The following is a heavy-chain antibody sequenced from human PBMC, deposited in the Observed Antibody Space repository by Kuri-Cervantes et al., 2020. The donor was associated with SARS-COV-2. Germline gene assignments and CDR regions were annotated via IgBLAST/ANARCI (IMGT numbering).Heavy chain of an antibody. V-gene: IGHV5-10-1*01. CDR1: GYSFTSYW. CDR3: ARHDKTGGSLTTDY. Sequence: KVSCKGSGYSFTSYWISWVRQMPGKGLEWMGRIDPSDSYTNYSPSFQGHVTISADTSISTAYLQWSSLKASDTAMYYCARHDKTGGSLTTDYWGQGTRVTVSS. D-gene: IGHD1-26*01. J-gene: IGHJ4*02. CDR2: IDPSDSYT.